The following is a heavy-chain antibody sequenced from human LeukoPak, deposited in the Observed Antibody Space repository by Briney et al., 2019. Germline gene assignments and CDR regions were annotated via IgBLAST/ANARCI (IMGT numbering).Heavy chain of an antibody. CDR1: GFTFSSYA. J-gene: IGHJ4*02. V-gene: IGHV3-23*01. Sequence: GGSLRLSCAASGFTFSSYAMSWVRQAPGKGLEWVSAISGSGGSTYYADSVKGRFTISRDNSKNALYLQMNSLRAEDTAVYYCAKDNEVEPFPYYDFWSGYGTHPFDYWGQGTLVTVSS. CDR3: AKDNEVEPFPYYDFWSGYGTHPFDY. D-gene: IGHD3-3*01. CDR2: ISGSGGST.